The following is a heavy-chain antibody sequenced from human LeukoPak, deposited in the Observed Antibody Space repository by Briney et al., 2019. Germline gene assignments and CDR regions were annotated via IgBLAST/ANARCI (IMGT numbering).Heavy chain of an antibody. CDR1: GFTFSSYA. CDR3: ASSGYCSGGTCYLRYWYFDL. J-gene: IGHJ2*01. V-gene: IGHV3-23*01. CDR2: ISGSGDST. Sequence: GGSLRLSCTASGFTFSSYAVSWVRQAPGKGLEWVSSISGSGDSTYYADSVKGRFTISRDNSKSTLYLQMNTLRVEDAAVYYCASSGYCSGGTCYLRYWYFDLWGRGTLVTVSS. D-gene: IGHD2-15*01.